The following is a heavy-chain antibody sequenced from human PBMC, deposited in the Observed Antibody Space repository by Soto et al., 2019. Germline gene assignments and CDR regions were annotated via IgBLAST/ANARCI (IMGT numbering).Heavy chain of an antibody. V-gene: IGHV3-23*01. Sequence: LESGGGLVQPGGSLTLSCAASRFTFSDFAMNWVRQAPGKGLEWVSSIGGGADDTYYADSVKGRFTVSRDISKNTLYLQRDSLRDEDTAVYFCAKDAVSYNGKWDWFDSRGQGTLVIVSS. CDR3: AKDAVSYNGKWDWFDS. J-gene: IGHJ5*01. CDR1: RFTFSDFA. D-gene: IGHD1-20*01. CDR2: IGGGADDT.